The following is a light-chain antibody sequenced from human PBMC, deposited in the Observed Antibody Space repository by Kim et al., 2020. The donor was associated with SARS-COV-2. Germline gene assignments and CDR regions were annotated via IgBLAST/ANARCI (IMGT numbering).Light chain of an antibody. CDR2: EVP. CDR3: SSYTSSSGLMV. CDR1: SSDVDDYNY. Sequence: QSITVTCTGASSDVDDYNYVSWYQQHPGKAPKLMIYEVPKRPSGVSYRFSGSKSGTAASLTISGLQAEDEADYYCSSYTSSSGLMVFGGGTQLTVL. V-gene: IGLV2-14*01. J-gene: IGLJ2*01.